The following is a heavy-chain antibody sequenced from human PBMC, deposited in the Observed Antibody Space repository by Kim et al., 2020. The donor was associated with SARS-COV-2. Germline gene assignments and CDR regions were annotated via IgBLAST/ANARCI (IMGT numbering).Heavy chain of an antibody. Sequence: ASVKVSCKASGYTFTSYGISWVRQAPGQGLEWMGWISAYNGNTNYAQKLQGRVTMTTDTSTSTAYMELRSLRSDDTAVYYCARDGYYDYVWGSYHSNGMDVWGQGTTVTVSS. D-gene: IGHD3-16*02. CDR2: ISAYNGNT. J-gene: IGHJ6*02. V-gene: IGHV1-18*01. CDR3: ARDGYYDYVWGSYHSNGMDV. CDR1: GYTFTSYG.